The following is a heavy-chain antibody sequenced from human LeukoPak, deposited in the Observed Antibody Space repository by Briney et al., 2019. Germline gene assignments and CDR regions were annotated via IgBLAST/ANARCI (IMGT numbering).Heavy chain of an antibody. V-gene: IGHV3-74*01. J-gene: IGHJ4*02. Sequence: GGSLRLSCATSGFTFSNYWMHWVCQVPGKGLVWVSRINSDGSSTAYADSVKGRFTISRDNAKNTLYLQMNSLRTEDTAVYYCARDNSGWSAYYWGQGTLVTVSS. D-gene: IGHD6-19*01. CDR2: INSDGSST. CDR1: GFTFSNYW. CDR3: ARDNSGWSAYY.